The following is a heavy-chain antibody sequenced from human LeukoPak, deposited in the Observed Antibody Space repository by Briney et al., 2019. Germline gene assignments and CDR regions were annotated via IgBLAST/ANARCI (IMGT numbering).Heavy chain of an antibody. CDR2: ISGSGGST. D-gene: IGHD3-22*01. J-gene: IGHJ4*02. Sequence: QSGGSLRLSCAASGFTFSSYAMSWVRQAPGKGLEWVSAISGSGGSTNYADSVKGRFTISRDNSKNTLYLQMDSLRAEDTAVYYCARSTYYYDSTGYLYYFDYWGQGTLVTVSS. CDR1: GFTFSSYA. CDR3: ARSTYYYDSTGYLYYFDY. V-gene: IGHV3-23*01.